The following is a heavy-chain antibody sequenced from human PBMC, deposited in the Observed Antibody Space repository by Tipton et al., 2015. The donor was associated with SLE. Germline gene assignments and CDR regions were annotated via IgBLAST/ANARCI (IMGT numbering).Heavy chain of an antibody. CDR3: ARGIVGAIPQWDAFDI. Sequence: QLVQSGPEGKPSETLSLTCTVSGGSISSHYWSWIRQPPGKGLEWIGYIYYSGSTSYNPSLKSRVTISVDTSKNQFSLKLSSVTAADTAVYYCARGIVGAIPQWDAFDIWGQGTMVPVSS. J-gene: IGHJ3*02. V-gene: IGHV4-59*11. D-gene: IGHD1-26*01. CDR1: GGSISSHY. CDR2: IYYSGST.